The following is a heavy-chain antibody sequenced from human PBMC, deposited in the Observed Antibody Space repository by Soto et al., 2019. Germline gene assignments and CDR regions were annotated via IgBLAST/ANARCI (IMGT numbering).Heavy chain of an antibody. CDR1: GFTFSSYS. CDR3: ARDIAAAGTRYFDY. J-gene: IGHJ4*02. V-gene: IGHV3-33*08. Sequence: VQLVESGGGLVQPGGSLRLSCAASGFTFSSYSMNWVRQAPGKGLEWVAVIWYDGSNKYYADSVKGRFTISRDNSKNTLYLQMNSLRAEDTAVYYCARDIAAAGTRYFDYWGQGNLVTVSS. CDR2: IWYDGSNK. D-gene: IGHD6-13*01.